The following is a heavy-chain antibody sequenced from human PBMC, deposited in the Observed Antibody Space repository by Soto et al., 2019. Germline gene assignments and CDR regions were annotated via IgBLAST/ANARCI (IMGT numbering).Heavy chain of an antibody. V-gene: IGHV1-24*01. Sequence: XSVKGSCKVSGYTLTELSIHWVRQAPGEGLEWMGGFDLENGETIYAQRFQGRVTMTEESSADTPYMELSSLRSEDTAVYYCAIAVRRSNQFDQCGQRTMVTVSS. D-gene: IGHD3-10*01. CDR3: AIAVRRSNQFDQ. CDR2: FDLENGET. J-gene: IGHJ4*02. CDR1: GYTLTELS.